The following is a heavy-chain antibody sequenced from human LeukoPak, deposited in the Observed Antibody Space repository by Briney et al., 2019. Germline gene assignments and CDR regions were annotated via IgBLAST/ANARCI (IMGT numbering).Heavy chain of an antibody. CDR1: GYTFTGYY. Sequence: ASVKVSCKASGYTFTGYYMHWVRQAPGQGLEWMGWINPNSGGTNYAQKFQGRVTMTRDTSIGTAYMELSRLRSDDTAVYYCARDPPYCGGDCYWDAFDIWGQGTMVTVSS. V-gene: IGHV1-2*02. J-gene: IGHJ3*02. CDR3: ARDPPYCGGDCYWDAFDI. CDR2: INPNSGGT. D-gene: IGHD2-21*01.